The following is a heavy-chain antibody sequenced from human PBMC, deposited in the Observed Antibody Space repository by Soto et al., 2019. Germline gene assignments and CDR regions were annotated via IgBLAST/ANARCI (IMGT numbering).Heavy chain of an antibody. CDR2: TSSSGSTI. D-gene: IGHD2-15*01. Sequence: PGGSLRLSCAASGFTFSDYYMSWIRQAPGKGLEWVSYTSSSGSTIYYADSVKGRFTISRDNAKNSLYLQMNSLRAEDTAVYYCAREKGGYCSGGSCRDAFDIWGQGTMVTVSS. J-gene: IGHJ3*02. V-gene: IGHV3-11*01. CDR1: GFTFSDYY. CDR3: AREKGGYCSGGSCRDAFDI.